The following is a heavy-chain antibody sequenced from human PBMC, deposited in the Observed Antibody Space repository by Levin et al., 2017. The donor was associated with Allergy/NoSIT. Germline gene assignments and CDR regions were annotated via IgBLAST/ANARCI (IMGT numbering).Heavy chain of an antibody. CDR1: GGSISSYY. J-gene: IGHJ3*02. Sequence: SETLSLTCTVSGGSISSYYWSWIRQPPGKGLEWIGYIYYSGSTNYNPSLKSRVPISVDPSKNQFSLKLRSVTAAATAVDYGARASGTYDYGDPNADAFDSWGQGTMVTVSS. V-gene: IGHV4-59*01. CDR3: ARASGTYDYGDPNADAFDS. D-gene: IGHD3-16*01. CDR2: IYYSGST.